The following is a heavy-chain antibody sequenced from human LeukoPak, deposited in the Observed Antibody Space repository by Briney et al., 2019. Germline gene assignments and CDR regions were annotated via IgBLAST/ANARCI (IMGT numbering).Heavy chain of an antibody. CDR1: GGTLSSYA. J-gene: IGHJ3*02. Sequence: GASVKVSCKASGGTLSSYAISWVRQAPGQGLEWMGGIIPIFGTANYAQKFQGRVTITADESTSTAYMELSSLRSEDTAVYYCAREMDVVVRQLAHYAFDIWGQGTMVTVSS. V-gene: IGHV1-69*13. CDR2: IIPIFGTA. CDR3: AREMDVVVRQLAHYAFDI. D-gene: IGHD2-2*01.